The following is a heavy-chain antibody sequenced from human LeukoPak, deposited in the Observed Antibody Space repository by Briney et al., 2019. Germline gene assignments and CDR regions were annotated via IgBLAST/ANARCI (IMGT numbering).Heavy chain of an antibody. D-gene: IGHD3-10*02. CDR1: GFTFNSYW. CDR2: IKQDGSEK. J-gene: IGHJ6*04. Sequence: GGSLRLSCAASGFTFNSYWMSWVRQAPGKGLEWVANIKQDGSEKYYVDSVKGRFTISRGNAKNSLYLQMNSLRAEDTAVYYCAELGITMIGGVWGKGTTVTISS. V-gene: IGHV3-7*01. CDR3: AELGITMIGGV.